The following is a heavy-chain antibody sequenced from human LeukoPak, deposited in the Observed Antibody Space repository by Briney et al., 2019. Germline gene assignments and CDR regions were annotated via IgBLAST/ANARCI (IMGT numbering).Heavy chain of an antibody. CDR3: ATEGTIFGGEFDY. Sequence: SCKVSGYTFTDYYMHWVQQAPGKGLEWMGLVDPEDGETIYAEKFQGRVTITADTSTDTACMELSSLRSEDTAVYYCATEGTIFGGEFDYWGQGTLVTVSS. D-gene: IGHD3-3*01. CDR2: VDPEDGET. CDR1: GYTFTDYY. V-gene: IGHV1-69-2*01. J-gene: IGHJ4*02.